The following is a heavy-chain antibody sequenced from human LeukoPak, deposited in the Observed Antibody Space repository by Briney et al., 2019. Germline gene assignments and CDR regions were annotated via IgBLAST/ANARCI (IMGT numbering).Heavy chain of an antibody. CDR3: ARGHSGYEDYFDY. D-gene: IGHD5-12*01. CDR1: GFTFSSYW. V-gene: IGHV3-7*01. CDR2: IKQDGSEK. J-gene: IGHJ4*02. Sequence: GGSLRLSCAASGFTFSSYWMSWVRQAPGKGLEWVANIKQDGSEKYYVDSVKGRFTISRDNAKNSLYLQMNSLRGEGTAVYYCARGHSGYEDYFDYWGQGTLVTVSS.